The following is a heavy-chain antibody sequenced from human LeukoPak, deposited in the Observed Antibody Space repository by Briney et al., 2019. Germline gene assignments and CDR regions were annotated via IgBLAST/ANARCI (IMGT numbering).Heavy chain of an antibody. CDR2: IYIDGTT. V-gene: IGHV3-53*01. CDR1: GFIVSHNY. CDR3: ARGPRYSFY. D-gene: IGHD6-13*01. J-gene: IGHJ4*02. Sequence: GGSLRLSCAASGFIVSHNYMTWVRQAPGKGLEWISVIYIDGTTYYADSVKGRFTISRDQANNTLYLQINTLRDEDTPLYYCARGPRYSFYWGQGTLVSVSS.